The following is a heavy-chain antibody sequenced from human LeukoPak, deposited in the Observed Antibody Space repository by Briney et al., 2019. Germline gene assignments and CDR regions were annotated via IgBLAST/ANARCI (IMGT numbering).Heavy chain of an antibody. D-gene: IGHD2-2*01. Sequence: PGRSLRLSCAASGFTFSSYAMDWVRQAPGKGLEWVAVISYDGSNKYYADSVKGRFTISRDNSKNTLYLQMNSLRAEDTAMYYCARLGQLLSGWFDPWGQGTLVTVSS. CDR2: ISYDGSNK. V-gene: IGHV3-30*04. J-gene: IGHJ5*02. CDR1: GFTFSSYA. CDR3: ARLGQLLSGWFDP.